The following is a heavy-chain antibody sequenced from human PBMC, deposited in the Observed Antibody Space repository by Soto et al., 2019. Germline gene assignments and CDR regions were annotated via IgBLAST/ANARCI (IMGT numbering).Heavy chain of an antibody. CDR3: AAWAEGATEVH. CDR1: VCSFSVYG. D-gene: IGHD2-15*01. CDR2: IWYDASKQ. Sequence: PVGSLRLSCETSVCSFSVYGMHCVRQAPGKGLEWVAVIWYDASKQFYAASVEGRFTISRDNSKAILYLQMNSLRAEDTAVYYCAAWAEGATEVHWGQGTPVSVS. J-gene: IGHJ1*01. V-gene: IGHV3-33*01.